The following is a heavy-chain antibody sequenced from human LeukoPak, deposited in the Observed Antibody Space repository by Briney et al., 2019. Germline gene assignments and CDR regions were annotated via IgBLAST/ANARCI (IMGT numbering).Heavy chain of an antibody. CDR1: GYTFTSYG. CDR2: ISTYNGNT. J-gene: IGHJ5*02. V-gene: IGHV1-18*01. CDR3: ASVDSSSWYWFDP. Sequence: ASVKVSCKASGYTFTSYGISWVRQAPGQGLEWMGWISTYNGNTNYAQKLQGRVTMTTDTSSSTAYMELRSLRSDATGVYFWASVDSSSWYWFDPGGQGTLVTVSS. D-gene: IGHD6-13*01.